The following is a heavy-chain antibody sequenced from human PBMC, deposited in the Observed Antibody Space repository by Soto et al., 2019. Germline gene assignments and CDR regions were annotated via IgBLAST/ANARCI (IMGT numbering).Heavy chain of an antibody. D-gene: IGHD3-10*01. CDR3: ATSYGSGSRPFDY. CDR1: GGTFNSYT. Sequence: QVQLVQSGAEVKKSGSSVRVSCKASGGTFNSYTLSLVRQAPGQRLEWMGRIIPMLSMSTYAQKFQGRVSIIADKSTNTVYLDLSSLRSDDTAIYYCATSYGSGSRPFDYWGQGTLVTVSS. J-gene: IGHJ4*02. CDR2: IIPMLSMS. V-gene: IGHV1-69*02.